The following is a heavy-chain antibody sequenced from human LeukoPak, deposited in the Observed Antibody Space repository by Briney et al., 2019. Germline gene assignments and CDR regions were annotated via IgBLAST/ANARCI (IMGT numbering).Heavy chain of an antibody. CDR2: IYSGTT. Sequence: GGSLRLSCTISGFSVSDNSMSWVRQALGKGLEWVSFIYSGTTHYSDSVKGRLTISRDNSKNTLYLQMNSLRAEDTAVYYCARRAGAYSHPYDYWGQGTLVTVSS. V-gene: IGHV3-53*01. CDR3: ARRAGAYSHPYDY. J-gene: IGHJ4*02. CDR1: GFSVSDNS. D-gene: IGHD4/OR15-4a*01.